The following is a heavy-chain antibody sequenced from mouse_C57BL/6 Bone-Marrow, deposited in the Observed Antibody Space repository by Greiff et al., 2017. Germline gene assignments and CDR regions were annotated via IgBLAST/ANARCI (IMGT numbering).Heavy chain of an antibody. CDR3: AILYYGNYGNAIDY. J-gene: IGHJ4*01. Sequence: VMLVESGPGLVAPSQSLSITCPVSGFSLTSYGVSWVRQPPGKGLEWLGVIWGYGSTNYHSDLISRLIISQDNSKSQVFLKLNSLQTDDTATYDCAILYYGNYGNAIDYWGQGTSVTVSS. D-gene: IGHD2-1*01. CDR2: IWGYGST. V-gene: IGHV2-3*01. CDR1: GFSLTSYG.